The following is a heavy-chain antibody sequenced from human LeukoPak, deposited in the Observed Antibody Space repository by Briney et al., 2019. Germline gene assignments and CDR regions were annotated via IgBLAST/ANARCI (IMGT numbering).Heavy chain of an antibody. CDR2: IYSGDIT. Sequence: GGSLRLSCAASGFTVNNNYMSWVRQAPGKGLEWVSIIYSGDITYYADSVKGRFTISGDNSKNTLYLQMNSLRAEDTAVYYCARGSGYNYGFPDYWGQGTLVTVSS. D-gene: IGHD5-18*01. V-gene: IGHV3-53*01. CDR3: ARGSGYNYGFPDY. CDR1: GFTVNNNY. J-gene: IGHJ4*02.